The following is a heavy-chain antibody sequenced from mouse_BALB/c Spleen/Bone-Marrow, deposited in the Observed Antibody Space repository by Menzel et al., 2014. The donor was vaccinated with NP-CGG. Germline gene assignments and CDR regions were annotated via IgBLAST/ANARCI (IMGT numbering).Heavy chain of an antibody. V-gene: IGHV5-17*02. J-gene: IGHJ2*01. CDR2: ISSGSSTI. CDR3: ARGGNWEDFDY. Sequence: EVKLVESGGGLVQPGGSRKLSCAASGFTFSSFGMHWVRQAPERGLEWVAYISSGSSTIFYADIVKGRFTISRDNPKNTLFLQMTSLRSEDTAMYYCARGGNWEDFDYWGQGTTLTVSS. CDR1: GFTFSSFG. D-gene: IGHD4-1*01.